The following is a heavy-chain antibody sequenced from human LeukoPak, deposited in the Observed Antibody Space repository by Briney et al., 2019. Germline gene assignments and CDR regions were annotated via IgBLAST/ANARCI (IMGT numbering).Heavy chain of an antibody. D-gene: IGHD2-15*01. CDR2: IYSGGST. J-gene: IGHJ4*02. V-gene: IGHV3-53*01. CDR1: GFTVSSNY. CDR3: AKGRSSGGSCVNY. Sequence: GGSLRLSCAASGFTVSSNYMSWVRQAPGKGLEWVSVIYSGGSTYYADSVKGRFTISRDNSKNTVYLQMNSLRAEDTAVYYCAKGRSSGGSCVNYWGQGTLVSVSS.